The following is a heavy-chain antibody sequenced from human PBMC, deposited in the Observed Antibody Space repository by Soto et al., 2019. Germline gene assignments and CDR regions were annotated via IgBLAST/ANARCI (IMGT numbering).Heavy chain of an antibody. CDR3: ARDLGIAVVRKTYYIDY. CDR2: INAGNGNT. J-gene: IGHJ4*02. V-gene: IGHV1-3*01. D-gene: IGHD6-19*01. CDR1: GYTFTSYA. Sequence: ASVKVSCKASGYTFTSYAMHWVRQAPGQRLEWMGWINAGNGNTKYSQKFQGRVTVTRDTSASTAYMELSSLRSEDTAVYYCARDLGIAVVRKTYYIDYSGQGTLVTVSS.